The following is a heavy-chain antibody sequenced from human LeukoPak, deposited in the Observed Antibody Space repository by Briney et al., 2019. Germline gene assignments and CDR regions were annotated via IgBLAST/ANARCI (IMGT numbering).Heavy chain of an antibody. CDR3: ARSYGWCNYYYYYYMDV. V-gene: IGHV6-1*01. CDR2: TYYRSKWYN. CDR1: GDSVSSNSAA. D-gene: IGHD6-19*01. Sequence: SQTLSLTCAISGDSVSSNSAAWNWIRQSPSRGLEWLGRTYYRSKWYNDYAVSVKSRITINPDTSKNQFSLQLNSVTPEDTAVYYCARSYGWCNYYYYYYMDVWGKGTTVTISS. J-gene: IGHJ6*03.